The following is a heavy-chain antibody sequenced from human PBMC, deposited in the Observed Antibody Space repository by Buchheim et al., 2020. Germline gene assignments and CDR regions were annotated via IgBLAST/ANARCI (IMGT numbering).Heavy chain of an antibody. V-gene: IGHV3-23*01. D-gene: IGHD3-22*01. CDR3: AKASDYDSSGYLPGEGYFDY. CDR2: ISGSGGST. CDR1: GFTFSSYA. J-gene: IGHJ4*02. Sequence: EVQLLESGGGLVQPGGSLRLSCAASGFTFSSYAMSWVRQAPGKGLEWVSAISGSGGSTYYADSVKGRFTISRDNSKNTLYLQMNSLRAEDTAVYYCAKASDYDSSGYLPGEGYFDYWGQGTL.